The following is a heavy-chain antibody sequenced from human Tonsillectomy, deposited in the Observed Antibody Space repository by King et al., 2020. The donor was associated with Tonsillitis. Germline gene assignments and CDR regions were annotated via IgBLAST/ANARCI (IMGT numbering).Heavy chain of an antibody. Sequence: QLVQSGGGLVKPGGSLRLSCAASGFTFSDYYMSWIRQAPGKGLECVSYISSSGTTIYYADSVKGRFTISRDNAKNSLYLQMNSLRAEDTAVYYCARHKPHGGVVAFDIWGQGTMVTVSS. D-gene: IGHD3-16*01. CDR2: ISSSGTTI. CDR3: ARHKPHGGVVAFDI. CDR1: GFTFSDYY. V-gene: IGHV3-11*01. J-gene: IGHJ3*02.